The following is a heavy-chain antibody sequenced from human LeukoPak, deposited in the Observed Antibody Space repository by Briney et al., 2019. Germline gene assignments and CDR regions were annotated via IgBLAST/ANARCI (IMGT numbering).Heavy chain of an antibody. CDR3: AKLPIVVVVAATWWFDP. J-gene: IGHJ5*02. V-gene: IGHV3-23*01. CDR2: ISGSGGST. D-gene: IGHD2-15*01. Sequence: GGSLRLSCAASGFTFSSYAMSWVHQAPGKGLEWVSGISGSGGSTYYADSVKGRFTISRDNSKNTLYLQMNSLRAEDTAVYYCAKLPIVVVVAATWWFDPWGQGTLVTVSS. CDR1: GFTFSSYA.